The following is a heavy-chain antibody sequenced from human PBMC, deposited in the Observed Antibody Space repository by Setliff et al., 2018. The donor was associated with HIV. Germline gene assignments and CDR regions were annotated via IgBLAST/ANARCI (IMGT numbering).Heavy chain of an antibody. CDR1: GGTFSSYA. Sequence: GASVKVSCKASGGTFSSYAISWVRQAPGHGLELMGRIHPNTGSTNYLQEFQGRVTMTRDTSISTAYMELSRLRSDDTAVYYCARTLPQYTNLFDYWGQGTLVTVSS. J-gene: IGHJ4*02. V-gene: IGHV1-2*06. CDR2: IHPNTGST. CDR3: ARTLPQYTNLFDY. D-gene: IGHD5-18*01.